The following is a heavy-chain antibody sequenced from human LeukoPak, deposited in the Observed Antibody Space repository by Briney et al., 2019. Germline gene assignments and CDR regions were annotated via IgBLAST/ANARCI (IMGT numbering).Heavy chain of an antibody. J-gene: IGHJ4*02. Sequence: ASVKVSCKASGYTFTGYYMHWVRQAPGQGLEWMGWINPNSGGTNYAQKFQGRVTMTRDTSISTAYMELSRPRSDDTAVYYCARARSLGIHYYFDYWGQGTLVTVSS. V-gene: IGHV1-2*02. CDR1: GYTFTGYY. CDR2: INPNSGGT. D-gene: IGHD1-26*01. CDR3: ARARSLGIHYYFDY.